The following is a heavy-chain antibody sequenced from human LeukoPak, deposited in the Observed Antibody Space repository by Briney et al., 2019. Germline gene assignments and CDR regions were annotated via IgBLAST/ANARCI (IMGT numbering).Heavy chain of an antibody. CDR1: GGTFSSYA. CDR3: ARGYYDSSGLREDAFDI. J-gene: IGHJ3*02. D-gene: IGHD3-22*01. V-gene: IGHV1-18*01. CDR2: ISAYNGNT. Sequence: ASVKVSCKASGGTFSSYAISWVRQAPGQGLEWMGWISAYNGNTNYAQKLQGRVTMTTDTSTSTAYMELRSLRSDDTAVYYCARGYYDSSGLREDAFDIWGQGTMVTVSS.